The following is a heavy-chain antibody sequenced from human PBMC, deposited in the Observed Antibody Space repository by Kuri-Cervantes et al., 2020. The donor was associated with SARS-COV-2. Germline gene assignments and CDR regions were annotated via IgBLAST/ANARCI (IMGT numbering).Heavy chain of an antibody. Sequence: GGSLRLSCAASGFTFSSYAMSWVRQAPGKGLEWVSAISGSAGGTYYADSVKGRFTISRDNAKNTLYLQMNRLRAEDTAVYYCARAGGTIPPTADYWGQGTLVTVSS. V-gene: IGHV3-23*01. CDR1: GFTFSSYA. CDR2: ISGSAGGT. J-gene: IGHJ4*02. CDR3: ARAGGTIPPTADY. D-gene: IGHD3-9*01.